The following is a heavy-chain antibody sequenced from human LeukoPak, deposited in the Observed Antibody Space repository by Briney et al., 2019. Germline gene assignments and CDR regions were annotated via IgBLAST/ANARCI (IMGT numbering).Heavy chain of an antibody. CDR1: GFTFSSYW. CDR2: INQDGSAK. Sequence: GGSLRLSRAASGFTFSSYWMSWVRQAPGKGLEWVANINQDGSAKDYGGSVEGRFTISRDNAKNSLYLQMNSLTAEDTAVYFCASAPNENYFDFWGQGTLVTVSS. V-gene: IGHV3-7*01. J-gene: IGHJ4*02. CDR3: ASAPNENYFDF.